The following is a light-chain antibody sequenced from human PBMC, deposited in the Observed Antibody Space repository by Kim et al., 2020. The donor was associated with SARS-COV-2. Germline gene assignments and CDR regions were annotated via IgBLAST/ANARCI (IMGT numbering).Light chain of an antibody. CDR1: QGIRKW. V-gene: IGKV1D-12*01. CDR2: AAS. Sequence: SAAVGDRDTHTCRTSQGIRKWLTGYQQKPGNAPTLLISAASSLQTGVPTRLRGSASGTDFSLIMSYLQREDSATYYCQQAASSPYTFGQGTNLEI. J-gene: IGKJ2*01. CDR3: QQAASSPYT.